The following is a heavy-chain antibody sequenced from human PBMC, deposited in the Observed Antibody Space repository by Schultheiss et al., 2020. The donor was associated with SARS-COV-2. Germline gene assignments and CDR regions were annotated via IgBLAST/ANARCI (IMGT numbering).Heavy chain of an antibody. J-gene: IGHJ4*02. D-gene: IGHD2-21*02. CDR1: GFTFSSHW. Sequence: GGSLRLSCAASGFTFSSHWMNWVRQAPGKGLEWVANIKEDGSEKYYADSVKGRFTISRDNAKNTLYLQMNSLRAEDTAVYYCARGRVEGDSTRGFDYWGQGTLVTVSS. V-gene: IGHV3-7*01. CDR2: IKEDGSEK. CDR3: ARGRVEGDSTRGFDY.